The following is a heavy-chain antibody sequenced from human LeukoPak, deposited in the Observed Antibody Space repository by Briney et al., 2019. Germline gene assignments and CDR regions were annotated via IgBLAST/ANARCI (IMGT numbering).Heavy chain of an antibody. V-gene: IGHV3-74*01. CDR2: INSGGTVT. D-gene: IGHD3-10*01. Sequence: AGSLRLACAASGFTFTNYWMHWVRQAPGKGLVWVSRINSGGTVTNYADSVKGRFTISRDNAKNTLYLQMNSLRAEDTAVYYCARDFYASGTYYNPNWFDPWGQGTLVTVSS. J-gene: IGHJ5*02. CDR3: ARDFYASGTYYNPNWFDP. CDR1: GFTFTNYW.